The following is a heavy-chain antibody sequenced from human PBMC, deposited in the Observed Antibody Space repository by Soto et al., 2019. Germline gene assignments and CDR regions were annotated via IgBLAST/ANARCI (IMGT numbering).Heavy chain of an antibody. CDR2: IYYSGST. D-gene: IGHD1-1*01. CDR3: ARWPQLEPRFDY. Sequence: SETLSLTCTVSCGSISSGGYYWSWICQHPGKGLEWIGYIYYSGSTYYNPSLKSRVTISVDTSKNQFSLKLSSVTAADTAVYYCARWPQLEPRFDYWGQGTLVTVS. J-gene: IGHJ4*02. V-gene: IGHV4-31*03. CDR1: CGSISSGGYY.